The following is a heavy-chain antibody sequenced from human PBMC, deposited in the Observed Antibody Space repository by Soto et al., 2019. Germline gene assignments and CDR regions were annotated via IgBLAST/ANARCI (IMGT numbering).Heavy chain of an antibody. CDR1: GYTLTELS. J-gene: IGHJ4*02. D-gene: IGHD6-19*01. CDR3: ARDGTGYSSGWYAY. Sequence: ASVKVSCKVSGYTLTELSMHWVRQAPGKGLEWMGGFDPEDGETIYAQKFQGRVTMTRDTSTSTVYVELSSLRSEDTAVYYCARDGTGYSSGWYAYWGQGTLVTVSS. CDR2: FDPEDGET. V-gene: IGHV1-24*01.